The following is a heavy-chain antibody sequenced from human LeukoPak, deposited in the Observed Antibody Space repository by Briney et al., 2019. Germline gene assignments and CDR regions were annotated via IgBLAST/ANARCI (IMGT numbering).Heavy chain of an antibody. CDR1: GYTFTTYA. CDR2: IDSGNGKT. Sequence: GASVKVSCKASGYTFTTYAIHWVRQAPGQRLEWMGWIDSGNGKTRYSQEFQDRVTITRDTSAGTAYMDLSSLKSEDTAVYYCARDMGSGSLHYWGQGTLVTVSS. J-gene: IGHJ4*02. CDR3: ARDMGSGSLHY. D-gene: IGHD1-26*01. V-gene: IGHV1-3*01.